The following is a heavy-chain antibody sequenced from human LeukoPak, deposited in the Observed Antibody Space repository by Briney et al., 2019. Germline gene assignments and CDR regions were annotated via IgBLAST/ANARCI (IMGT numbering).Heavy chain of an antibody. D-gene: IGHD5-24*01. Sequence: SETLSLTCAVYGGSFSGYYWSWIRQPPGKGLEWIEEINHSGSTNYNPSLKSRVTISVDTSKNQFSLKLSSVTAADTAVYYCARRLKRWLQLPSFFDYWGQGTLVTVSS. V-gene: IGHV4-34*01. CDR2: INHSGST. CDR1: GGSFSGYY. CDR3: ARRLKRWLQLPSFFDY. J-gene: IGHJ4*02.